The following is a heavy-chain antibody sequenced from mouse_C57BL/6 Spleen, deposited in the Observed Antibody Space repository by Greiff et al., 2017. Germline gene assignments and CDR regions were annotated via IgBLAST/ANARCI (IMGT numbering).Heavy chain of an antibody. J-gene: IGHJ1*03. D-gene: IGHD2-3*01. CDR2: INPSNGGT. CDR1: GYAFSSSW. Sequence: QVQLQQSGPELVKPGASVKISCKASGYAFSSSWMNWVKQRPGKGLEWIGNINPSNGGTNYNEKFKSKATLTVDKSSSTAYMQLSSLTSEDSAVYYCARHDGYYGYFDVWGTGTTVTVSS. V-gene: IGHV1-53*01. CDR3: ARHDGYYGYFDV.